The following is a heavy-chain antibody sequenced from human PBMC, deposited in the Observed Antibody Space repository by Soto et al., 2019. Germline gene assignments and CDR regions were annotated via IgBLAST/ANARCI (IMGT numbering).Heavy chain of an antibody. CDR1: GFMFSGYG. D-gene: IGHD3-3*01. J-gene: IGHJ5*02. CDR2: ISHDGSEK. Sequence: QVQLVESGGGVVQPGDSLRLSCAASGFMFSGYGMHWIRQGPGKGLEWVAVISHDGSEKYYGDSVKGRCTVSRDNSNNTLFLQIDSLRAEDTAVYYCAKLVGGVKAIGAPGDWLDPWGQGTLVTVSS. CDR3: AKLVGGVKAIGAPGDWLDP. V-gene: IGHV3-30*18.